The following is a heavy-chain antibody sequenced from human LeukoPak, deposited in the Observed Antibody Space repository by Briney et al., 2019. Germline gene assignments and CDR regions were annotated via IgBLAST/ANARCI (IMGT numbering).Heavy chain of an antibody. V-gene: IGHV3-53*01. D-gene: IGHD2-8*01. Sequence: GGSLRLSCTASGFTVSSSYMSWVRQAPGKGLEWVSIIYSDRNTYYAASVKGRFTISRDNTKGSLFLQLNSLRAEDTAVYYCARDLGYCTNGACHTRFDYWGQGTLVTVSS. CDR1: GFTVSSSY. CDR2: IYSDRNT. CDR3: ARDLGYCTNGACHTRFDY. J-gene: IGHJ4*02.